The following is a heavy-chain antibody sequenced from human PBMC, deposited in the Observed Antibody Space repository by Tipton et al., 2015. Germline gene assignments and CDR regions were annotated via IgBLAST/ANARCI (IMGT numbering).Heavy chain of an antibody. J-gene: IGHJ4*01. CDR2: IYASGSP. Sequence: LRLSCTVSGGSISSDYWTWIRQPAGKGLEWIGRIYASGSPTYNPPLKSRVTMSLDTSKSPFSLNLTSATAADRAVYYCARQTGFNWGHGTLVTVSS. D-gene: IGHD3-10*01. V-gene: IGHV4-4*07. CDR3: ARQTGFN. CDR1: GGSISSDY.